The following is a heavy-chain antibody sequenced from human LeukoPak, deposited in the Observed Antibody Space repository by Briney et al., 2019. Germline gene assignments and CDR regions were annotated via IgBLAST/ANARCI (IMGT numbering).Heavy chain of an antibody. J-gene: IGHJ4*02. D-gene: IGHD3-9*01. CDR3: ARGGTYYDILTGYYTGYFDY. CDR2: IYYSGST. Sequence: ASETLSLTCTVSGGSISSGGYYWSWIRQHPGKGLEWIGYIYYSGSTYYNPSLKSRVTISVDTSKNQFSLKLSSVTAADTAVYYCARGGTYYDILTGYYTGYFDYWGQGTLVTVSS. V-gene: IGHV4-31*03. CDR1: GGSISSGGYY.